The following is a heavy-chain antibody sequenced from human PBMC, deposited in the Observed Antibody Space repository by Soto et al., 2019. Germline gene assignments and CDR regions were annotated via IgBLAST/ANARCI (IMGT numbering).Heavy chain of an antibody. CDR1: GGSFSGYY. CDR2: INHSGST. D-gene: IGHD1-1*01. J-gene: IGHJ5*02. V-gene: IGHV4-34*01. CDR3: ARNELQSWFDP. Sequence: SETLSLTCAVYGGSFSGYYWSWIRQPPGKGLEWIGEINHSGSTNYNPSLKSRVTISVDTSKNQFSLKLSSVTAADTAVYYCARNELQSWFDPWGQGTLVTVSS.